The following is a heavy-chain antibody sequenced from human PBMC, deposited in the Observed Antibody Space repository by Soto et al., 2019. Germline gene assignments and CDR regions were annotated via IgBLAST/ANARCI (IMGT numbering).Heavy chain of an antibody. J-gene: IGHJ4*02. CDR2: SSNSGTFS. CDR3: ARSGDNYNRLDY. V-gene: IGHV3-11*06. Sequence: GGSLRLSCEGSGFTFSYYYISWIRQAPGKGLEWISYSSNSGTFSRYADSVKGRFSTSGDNTKNLLYLQMNSLRAEDTAVYYCARSGDNYNRLDYWGQGTPVTVSS. D-gene: IGHD1-1*01. CDR1: GFTFSYYY.